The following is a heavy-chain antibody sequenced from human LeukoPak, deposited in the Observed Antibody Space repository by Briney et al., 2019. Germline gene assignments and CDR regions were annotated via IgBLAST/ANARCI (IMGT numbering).Heavy chain of an antibody. CDR3: ARERGEEYSSGWYKTNFFDT. Sequence: KSSETLSLTCAVSGGSISSGGYSWSWIRQPPGKGLEWIGYIYHSGSTYYNPSLKSRVTISVDRSKNQFSLKLSSVTAADTALYYCARERGEEYSSGWYKTNFFDTWGQGTRVTVSS. V-gene: IGHV4-30-2*01. CDR2: IYHSGST. D-gene: IGHD6-19*01. CDR1: GGSISSGGYS. J-gene: IGHJ4*02.